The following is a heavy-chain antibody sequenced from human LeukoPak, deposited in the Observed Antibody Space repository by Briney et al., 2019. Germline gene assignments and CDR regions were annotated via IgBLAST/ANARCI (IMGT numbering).Heavy chain of an antibody. CDR3: ARAKYSGSHFDY. V-gene: IGHV3-74*01. J-gene: IGHJ4*02. CDR1: GFTITPYW. Sequence: GRSLRLSCAGSGFTITPYWMHWVRQAPGKGLGWVSRINSDGSSTSYADSVKGRFTISRDNAKNTLNLQMNSLRAEDTAVYYCARAKYSGSHFDYWGQGTLVTVSS. CDR2: INSDGSST. D-gene: IGHD6-13*01.